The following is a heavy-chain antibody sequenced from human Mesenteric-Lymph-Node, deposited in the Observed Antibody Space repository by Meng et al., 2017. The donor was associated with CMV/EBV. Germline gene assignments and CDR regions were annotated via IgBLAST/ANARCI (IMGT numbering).Heavy chain of an antibody. CDR3: AEVSSGWRDV. Sequence: GESLKISCAASGFTFSSYAMHWVRQAPGKGLEWVAVISYDGSNKYYADSVKGRFTISRDNSKNTLYLQMNSLRAEDTAVYYCAEVSSGWRDVWGQGTTVTVSS. J-gene: IGHJ6*02. CDR1: GFTFSSYA. V-gene: IGHV3-30-3*02. D-gene: IGHD6-19*01. CDR2: ISYDGSNK.